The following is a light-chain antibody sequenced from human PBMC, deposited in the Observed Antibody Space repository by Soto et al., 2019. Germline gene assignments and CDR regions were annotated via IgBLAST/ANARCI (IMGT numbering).Light chain of an antibody. CDR2: TDN. V-gene: IGLV1-44*01. Sequence: QSVLTQPPSASGTPGQRVTISCSGSSSNIGSNTVNWYQQLPETAPKLLIYTDNQRPSGVPARFSGSKSDTSASLAISGLQYEDEADYYCAAWDDSLLGVVFGGGTKLTVL. CDR1: SSNIGSNT. J-gene: IGLJ2*01. CDR3: AAWDDSLLGVV.